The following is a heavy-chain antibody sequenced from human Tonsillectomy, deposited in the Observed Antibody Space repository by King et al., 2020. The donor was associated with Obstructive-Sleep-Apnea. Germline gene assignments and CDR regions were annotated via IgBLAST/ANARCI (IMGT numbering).Heavy chain of an antibody. V-gene: IGHV1-69*04. CDR2: IIPILGIA. J-gene: IGHJ5*02. D-gene: IGHD3-22*01. CDR3: ARGSYYYDSSGYPINWFDP. Sequence: VQLVQSGADVKKPGSSMRVSCRASGGTFSSYAISWVRQAPGQGLEWMGGIIPILGIANYAQKFQGRVTITADKFTSKAYMELSSLRSEDTAVYYCARGSYYYDSSGYPINWFDPWGQGTLVTVSS. CDR1: GGTFSSYA.